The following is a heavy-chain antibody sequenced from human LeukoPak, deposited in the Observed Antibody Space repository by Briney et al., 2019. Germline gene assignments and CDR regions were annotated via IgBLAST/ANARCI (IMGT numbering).Heavy chain of an antibody. V-gene: IGHV1-24*01. D-gene: IGHD6-13*01. CDR3: ARDGQQLVPHYYYMDV. J-gene: IGHJ6*03. Sequence: GASVKVSCKVSGYTLTELSMHWVRQAPGKGLEWMGGFDPEDGETIYAQKFQGRVTMTEDTSTDTAYMELSSLRSEDTAVYYCARDGQQLVPHYYYMDVWGKGTTVTVSS. CDR2: FDPEDGET. CDR1: GYTLTELS.